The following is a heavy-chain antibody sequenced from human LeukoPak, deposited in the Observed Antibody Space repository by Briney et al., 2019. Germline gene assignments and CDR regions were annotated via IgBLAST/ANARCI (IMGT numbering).Heavy chain of an antibody. Sequence: SETLSLTCAVYGGSFSAYYWTWIRQSPATGLEWIGEINHSGRTTYNPSLKSRVIISADTSKNQFSLRLSSVTAADTAVYYCAKTPYYGSGSHYGMDAWGQGTTVTVSS. V-gene: IGHV4-34*01. CDR3: AKTPYYGSGSHYGMDA. J-gene: IGHJ6*02. D-gene: IGHD3-10*01. CDR1: GGSFSAYY. CDR2: INHSGRT.